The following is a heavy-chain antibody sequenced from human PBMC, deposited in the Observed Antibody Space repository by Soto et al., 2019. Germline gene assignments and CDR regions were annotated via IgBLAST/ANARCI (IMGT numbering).Heavy chain of an antibody. CDR2: IIPIFGTT. Sequence: QVQLVQSGAEVKKPGSSVKVSCKASGGTFSSYPLSWVRQAPGQELEWMGGIIPIFGTTKYAQKFQGRVTIIADESTTTAYMELSSLRSEDTAVYYCAMIDYSSGSDYWGQGTLVTVSS. CDR1: GGTFSSYP. D-gene: IGHD6-19*01. CDR3: AMIDYSSGSDY. V-gene: IGHV1-69*01. J-gene: IGHJ4*02.